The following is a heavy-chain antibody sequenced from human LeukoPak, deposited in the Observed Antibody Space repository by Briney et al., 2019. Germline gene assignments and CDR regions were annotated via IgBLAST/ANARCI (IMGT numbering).Heavy chain of an antibody. V-gene: IGHV1-18*04. Sequence: VASVKVSCKASGYTFTGYYMHWVRQAPGQGLEWMGWISAYNGNTNYAQKLQGRVTMTTDTSTSTAYMELRSLRSDDTAVYYCARDPPRIVVVVAATNYYGMDVWGQGTTVTVSS. D-gene: IGHD2-15*01. J-gene: IGHJ6*02. CDR2: ISAYNGNT. CDR3: ARDPPRIVVVVAATNYYGMDV. CDR1: GYTFTGYY.